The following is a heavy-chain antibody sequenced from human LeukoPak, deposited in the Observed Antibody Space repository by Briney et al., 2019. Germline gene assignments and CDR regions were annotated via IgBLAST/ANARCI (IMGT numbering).Heavy chain of an antibody. V-gene: IGHV1-8*01. J-gene: IGHJ5*02. CDR3: VRDGEGLAISVNYWFDL. CDR2: MNPNNGNT. Sequence: SVKVSCKASGFTFTRYDINWVRQATGQGLEWMGWMNPNNGNTGYAQTFQGRVTMTRDTFTSTAYMELRSLTSEDTAVYYCVRDGEGLAISVNYWFDLWGQGTLVTVSS. CDR1: GFTFTRYD. D-gene: IGHD3-10*01.